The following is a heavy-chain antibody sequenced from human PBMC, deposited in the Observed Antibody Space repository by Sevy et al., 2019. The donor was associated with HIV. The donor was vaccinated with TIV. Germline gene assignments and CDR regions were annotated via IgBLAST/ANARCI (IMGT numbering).Heavy chain of an antibody. CDR1: GFTVTNNY. D-gene: IGHD6-13*01. Sequence: GGSLRLSCAASGFTVTNNYISWVRQAPGKGLDWVALSYSDDSRYFADSVRGRFTISRDSPKNTLYLQMNSLRAEDTAVYYCARLRPHIAAARAMDVWGQGTTVTVSS. CDR2: SYSDDSR. V-gene: IGHV3-53*01. CDR3: ARLRPHIAAARAMDV. J-gene: IGHJ6*02.